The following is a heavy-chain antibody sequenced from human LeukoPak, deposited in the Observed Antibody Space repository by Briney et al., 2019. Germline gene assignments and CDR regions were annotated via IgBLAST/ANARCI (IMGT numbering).Heavy chain of an antibody. CDR3: ARELGSSWYSWGGHLDY. D-gene: IGHD6-13*01. V-gene: IGHV3-74*01. Sequence: PGGSLRLSCAASGFTFNSYWMHWVRQVPGKGLVWVSRINSDGSSRSYVDSVMGRFTISRDNAKNTLYLQLDSLRAEDTAVYYCARELGSSWYSWGGHLDYWGQGTLVTVSS. J-gene: IGHJ4*02. CDR2: INSDGSSR. CDR1: GFTFNSYW.